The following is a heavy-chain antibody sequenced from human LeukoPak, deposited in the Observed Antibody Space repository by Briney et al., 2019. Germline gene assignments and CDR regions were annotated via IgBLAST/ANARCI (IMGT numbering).Heavy chain of an antibody. J-gene: IGHJ4*02. Sequence: GGSLRLSCAASGFTFSTYAMSWVRQAPGKGLEWVSSISGGSSYIYYADSVKGRFTISRDNARNSLYLQMNSLRAEDTAVYYCARDPTVAEAWWGQGTLVTVSS. CDR2: ISGGSSYI. CDR1: GFTFSTYA. CDR3: ARDPTVAEAW. V-gene: IGHV3-21*01. D-gene: IGHD6-13*01.